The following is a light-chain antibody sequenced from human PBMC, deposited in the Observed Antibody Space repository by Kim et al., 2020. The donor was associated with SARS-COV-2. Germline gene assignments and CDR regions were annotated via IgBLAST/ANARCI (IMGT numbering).Light chain of an antibody. CDR1: SPNIGAGYD. Sequence: QRVTIPCTGSSPNIGAGYDVHWYQQLPGTAPKLLIYGNSNRPSGVPDRFSGSKSGTSASLAITGLQAEDEADYYCQSYDSSLRFVFGTGTKVTVL. CDR3: QSYDSSLRFV. J-gene: IGLJ1*01. V-gene: IGLV1-40*01. CDR2: GNS.